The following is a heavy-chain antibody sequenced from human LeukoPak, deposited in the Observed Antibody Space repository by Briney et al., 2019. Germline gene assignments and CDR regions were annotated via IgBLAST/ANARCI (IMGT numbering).Heavy chain of an antibody. J-gene: IGHJ4*02. CDR2: IHYRLPT. CDR3: ARHEEEDGYNAKTPDY. D-gene: IGHD5-24*01. V-gene: IGHV4-39*01. CDR1: GVSISGTNYY. Sequence: PSETLSLTCDASGVSISGTNYYWGWIRQPPGMGLEWIGSIHYRLPTFYNPLLKSRVTIPVDTSKNQISLRLRSVTAADTAVYYCARHEEEDGYNAKTPDYWGQGTLVTVSS.